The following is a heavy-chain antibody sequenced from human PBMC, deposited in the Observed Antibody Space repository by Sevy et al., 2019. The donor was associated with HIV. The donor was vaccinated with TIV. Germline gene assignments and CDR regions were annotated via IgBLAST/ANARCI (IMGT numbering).Heavy chain of an antibody. CDR2: IYPGDSHT. J-gene: IGHJ4*02. Sequence: GKSLKISCKGSGYSFTSYWIGWVRQMPGKGLQWMGIIYPGDSHTRHSPSFQGQVTISAVKSISTAYLQWSSLKASDTAMYFCARGSTVTRIDYWGQGTLVFVSS. V-gene: IGHV5-51*01. CDR1: GYSFTSYW. CDR3: ARGSTVTRIDY. D-gene: IGHD4-17*01.